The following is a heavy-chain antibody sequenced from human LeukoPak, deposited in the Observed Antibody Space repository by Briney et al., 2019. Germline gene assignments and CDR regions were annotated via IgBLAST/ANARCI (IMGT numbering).Heavy chain of an antibody. CDR2: IRYDGSNK. J-gene: IGHJ4*02. Sequence: GGSLRLSCAASGFTFSSYGMHWVRQAPGKGLEWVAFIRYDGSNKYYADSVKGRFTISRDNSKNTLYLQMNSLRAEDTAVYYCARGRREYSYTRIAVAGGSSDYWGQGTVVTVSS. CDR3: ARGRREYSYTRIAVAGGSSDY. CDR1: GFTFSSYG. V-gene: IGHV3-30*02. D-gene: IGHD6-19*01.